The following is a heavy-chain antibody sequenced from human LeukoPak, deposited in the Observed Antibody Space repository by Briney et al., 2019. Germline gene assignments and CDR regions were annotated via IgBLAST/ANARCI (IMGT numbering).Heavy chain of an antibody. J-gene: IGHJ6*02. CDR1: GFTFSSYS. CDR3: ARDQGIAAAGTYYYYGMDV. D-gene: IGHD6-13*01. Sequence: GGSLRLSCAASGFTFSSYSMNWVRQAPGKGLEWVSSISSSSSYIYYADSVKGRFTISRDNAKNSLYLQMNSLRAEDTAVYYCARDQGIAAAGTYYYYGMDVWGQGTTVTVSS. V-gene: IGHV3-21*01. CDR2: ISSSSSYI.